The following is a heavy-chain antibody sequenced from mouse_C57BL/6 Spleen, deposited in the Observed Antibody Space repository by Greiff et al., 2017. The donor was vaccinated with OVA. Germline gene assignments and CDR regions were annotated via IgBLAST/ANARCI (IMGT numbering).Heavy chain of an antibody. V-gene: IGHV1-69*01. CDR1: GYTFTSYW. Sequence: QVQLQQPGAELVMPGASVKLSCKASGYTFTSYWMHWVKQRPGQGLEWIGEIDPSDSYTNYNQKFKGKSTLTVDKSSSTAYMQLSSLTSEDSAVDYCARSKNSKSNYDYWGQGTTLTVSS. CDR2: IDPSDSYT. D-gene: IGHD2-5*01. J-gene: IGHJ2*01. CDR3: ARSKNSKSNYDY.